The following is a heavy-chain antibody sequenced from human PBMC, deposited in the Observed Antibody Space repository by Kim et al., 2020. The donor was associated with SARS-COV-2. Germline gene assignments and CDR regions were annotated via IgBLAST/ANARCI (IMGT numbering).Heavy chain of an antibody. Sequence: GGSLRLSCGASGFTFSIYSMNWVRQAPGKGLEWVSSITSSSSYIYYPDSVKGRFTISRDNAKNSLYLQMNSLRAEDTAVYYCARVSSGYDPNFGSGWTFDSWGQGTLVTVSS. J-gene: IGHJ4*02. CDR1: GFTFSIYS. CDR2: ITSSSSYI. V-gene: IGHV3-21*01. CDR3: ARVSSGYDPNFGSGWTFDS. D-gene: IGHD5-12*01.